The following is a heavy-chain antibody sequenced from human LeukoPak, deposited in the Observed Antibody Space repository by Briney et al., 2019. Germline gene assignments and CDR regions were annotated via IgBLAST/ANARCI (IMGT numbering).Heavy chain of an antibody. CDR2: IYHSGST. J-gene: IGHJ5*02. D-gene: IGHD3-10*01. Sequence: SETLSLTCTVSGYSISSGYYWGWIRQPPGKGLEWIGSIYHSGSTYYNPSLKSRVTISVDTSKNQFSLKLSSVTAADTAVYYCARHIWLVLLWFGESWFDPWGQGTLVTVSS. CDR3: ARHIWLVLLWFGESWFDP. V-gene: IGHV4-38-2*02. CDR1: GYSISSGYY.